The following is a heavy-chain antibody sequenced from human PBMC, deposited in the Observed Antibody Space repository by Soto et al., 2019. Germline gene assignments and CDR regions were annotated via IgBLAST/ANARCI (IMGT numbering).Heavy chain of an antibody. CDR3: TRPKNEPPFHSHHRINV. Sequence: EVPLVESGGGLVQPGGSLKLSCAASGLTFSDSAIHWVRQASGKGLEWVGRIRSKTNNYATTYAASVKGRFTISREYLKNNAFLQINNLKTQGQGVYYRTRPKNEPPFHSHHRINVLGQGTTGTVS. V-gene: IGHV3-73*02. CDR1: GLTFSDSA. D-gene: IGHD1-20*01. J-gene: IGHJ6*02. CDR2: IRSKTNNYAT.